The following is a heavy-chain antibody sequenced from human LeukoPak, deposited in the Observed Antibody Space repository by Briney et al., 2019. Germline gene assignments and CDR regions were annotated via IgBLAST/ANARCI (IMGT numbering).Heavy chain of an antibody. CDR1: GGSISSGGYY. CDR2: IYYSGST. D-gene: IGHD3-22*01. V-gene: IGHV4-31*03. CDR3: ARVDDSSGYPFDY. J-gene: IGHJ4*02. Sequence: SETLSLTCTVYGGSISSGGYYWSWIRQHPGKGLEWIGYIYYSGSTYYNPSLKSRVTMSVDTSKNQFSLKLSSVTAADTAVYYCARVDDSSGYPFDYWGQGTLVTVSS.